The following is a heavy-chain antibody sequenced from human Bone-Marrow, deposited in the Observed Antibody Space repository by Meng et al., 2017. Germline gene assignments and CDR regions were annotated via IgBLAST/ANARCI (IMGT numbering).Heavy chain of an antibody. CDR1: GFTFINYG. D-gene: IGHD1-1*01. Sequence: GESLKTSCAASGFTFINYGMTWVRQAPGKGLERVSIIDSDGGAYYADSVKGRFTISRDNSKNTVYLQMNSLRAEDTAVYYCANGRSADYWGHGTQVTGAS. J-gene: IGHJ4*01. V-gene: IGHV3-23*01. CDR3: ANGRSADY. CDR2: IIDSDGGA.